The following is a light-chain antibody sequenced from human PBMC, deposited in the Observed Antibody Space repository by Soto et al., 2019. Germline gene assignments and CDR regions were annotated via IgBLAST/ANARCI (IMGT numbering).Light chain of an antibody. V-gene: IGLV1-40*01. CDR1: SSNIGAGYD. CDR2: GNS. J-gene: IGLJ1*01. Sequence: QAVVTQPPSVSGAPGQRVTISCTGSSSNIGAGYDVHWYQQLPGTAPKLLIYGNSNRPSGVPDRFSDSKSGTSASLAITGLQAEDEADYYCQSYDSSLSGSNVFGTGTKVTVL. CDR3: QSYDSSLSGSNV.